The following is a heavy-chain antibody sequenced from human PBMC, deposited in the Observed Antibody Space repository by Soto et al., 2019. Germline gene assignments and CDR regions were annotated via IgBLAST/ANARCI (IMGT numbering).Heavy chain of an antibody. Sequence: QVQLVQSGAAENKPGASVKASCQASGYTFTSYGISWVRQAHGKGFEWMGWISAYNGNTKYAQKHQARGTMTTDTSASTAYMELRSLRSDDTAVYYCSRDLAGALCDVWGQGTTVTVSS. J-gene: IGHJ6*02. CDR2: ISAYNGNT. CDR3: SRDLAGALCDV. CDR1: GYTFTSYG. V-gene: IGHV1-18*01.